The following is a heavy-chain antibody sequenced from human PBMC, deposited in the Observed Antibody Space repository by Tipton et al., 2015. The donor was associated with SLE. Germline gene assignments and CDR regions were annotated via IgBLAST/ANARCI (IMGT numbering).Heavy chain of an antibody. CDR3: ARGVPAIAAALDY. J-gene: IGHJ4*02. Sequence: TLSLTCTVSGGSISSYYWSWIRQPPGKGLEWIGYIYTSGSTNYNPSLKSRVTISVDTSKNQFSLKLSSVTAADTAVYYCARGVPAIAAALDYWAREPWSPSPQ. CDR1: GGSISSYY. D-gene: IGHD6-13*01. CDR2: IYTSGST. V-gene: IGHV4-4*08.